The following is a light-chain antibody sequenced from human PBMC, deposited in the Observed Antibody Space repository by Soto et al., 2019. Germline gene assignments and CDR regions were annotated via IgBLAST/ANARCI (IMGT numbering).Light chain of an antibody. V-gene: IGKV3-15*01. Sequence: EIVMTQSPSTLSVSPGERATLSCRASQSVSGNLAWYQQKPGQAPRLLIYGASTRATGIPARFSGSGSGTAFTFTSSILQSEDFAVYSCQKYNNLPGTFGQGNKVEIK. J-gene: IGKJ1*01. CDR1: QSVSGN. CDR2: GAS. CDR3: QKYNNLPGT.